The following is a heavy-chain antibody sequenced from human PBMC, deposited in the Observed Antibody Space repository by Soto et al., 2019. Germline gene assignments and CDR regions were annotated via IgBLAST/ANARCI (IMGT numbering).Heavy chain of an antibody. V-gene: IGHV4-30-4*01. J-gene: IGHJ6*02. CDR1: GDSISNLDYF. Sequence: SETLSLTCSVSGDSISNLDYFWAWIRQPPGQALEYIGYIYKSATTYYNPSFESRVAISVDTSKSQFSLNVTSVTAADTAMYYCARQEDHNEFYYYYGMDVWGQGTTVTVSS. CDR2: IYKSATT. CDR3: ARQEDHNEFYYYYGMDV.